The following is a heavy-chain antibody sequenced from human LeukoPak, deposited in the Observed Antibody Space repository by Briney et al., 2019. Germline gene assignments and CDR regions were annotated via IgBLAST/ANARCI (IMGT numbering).Heavy chain of an antibody. V-gene: IGHV4-59*12. CDR2: IHYSGST. D-gene: IGHD1-26*01. Sequence: SETLSLTCTVSGGSISSYYWSWIRQPPGKGLEWIGCIHYSGSTNYNPSLKSRVTISVDTSKNQFSLQLNSVTPEDTAVYYCARSSGSYYGYWGQGTLVTVSS. J-gene: IGHJ4*02. CDR3: ARSSGSYYGY. CDR1: GGSISSYY.